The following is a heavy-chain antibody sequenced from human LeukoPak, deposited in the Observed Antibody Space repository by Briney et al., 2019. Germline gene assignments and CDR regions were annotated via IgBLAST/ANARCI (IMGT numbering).Heavy chain of an antibody. Sequence: GGSLRLSCAASGFPFSSYWMHWVRQVPGKGLLWVSRINSGGSATIYADSVRGRFTISRDNAKNTLYLQMSGLRVEDTAVYHCASDSPYYGMDVWGQGTTVTVSS. CDR1: GFPFSSYW. V-gene: IGHV3-74*01. CDR3: ASDSPYYGMDV. J-gene: IGHJ6*02. CDR2: INSGGSAT.